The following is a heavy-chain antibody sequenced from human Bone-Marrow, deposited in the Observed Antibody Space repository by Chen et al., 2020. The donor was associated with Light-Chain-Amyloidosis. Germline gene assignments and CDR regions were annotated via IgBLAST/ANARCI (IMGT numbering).Heavy chain of an antibody. D-gene: IGHD2-2*01. CDR3: AKDRCTSISCSDFDY. V-gene: IGHV3-23*04. J-gene: IGHJ4*02. CDR2: VSGSTVST. CDR1: GFNFSSFG. Sequence: EVQLVESGGGLVQPGGSLRLSCATSGFNFSSFGMSWVRQAPGKGLEWVSTVSGSTVSTYYAGAVKGRFIISRDNSKSTLDLQMNSLRAEDTAVYYCAKDRCTSISCSDFDYWGQGTLVTVSS.